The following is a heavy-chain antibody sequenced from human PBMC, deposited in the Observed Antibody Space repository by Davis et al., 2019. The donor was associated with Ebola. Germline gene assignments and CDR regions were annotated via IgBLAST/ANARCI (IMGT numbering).Heavy chain of an antibody. D-gene: IGHD3-10*01. Sequence: MPSETLSLTCAVYGGSFSGYYWSWIRQPPGKGLEWIGEINHSGSTNYNPSLKSRVTISVDTSKNQFSLKLSSVTAADTAVYYCARVRSGSHLDVWGQGTTVTVSS. CDR2: INHSGST. CDR3: ARVRSGSHLDV. V-gene: IGHV4-34*01. J-gene: IGHJ6*02. CDR1: GGSFSGYY.